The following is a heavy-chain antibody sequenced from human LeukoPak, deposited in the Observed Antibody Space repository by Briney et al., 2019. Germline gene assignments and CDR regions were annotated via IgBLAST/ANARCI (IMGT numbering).Heavy chain of an antibody. Sequence: SETLSLTCAVYGGSFSGYYCSWIRQPPGKGLEWIGEINHSGSTNYNPSLKSRVTISVDTSKNQFSLKQSSVTAADTAVYYCARGRGYSYGLIDWGQGTLVTVSS. CDR2: INHSGST. CDR3: ARGRGYSYGLID. J-gene: IGHJ4*02. V-gene: IGHV4-34*01. CDR1: GGSFSGYY. D-gene: IGHD5-18*01.